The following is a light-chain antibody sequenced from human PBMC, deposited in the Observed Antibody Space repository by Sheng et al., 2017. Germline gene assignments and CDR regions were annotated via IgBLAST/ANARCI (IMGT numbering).Light chain of an antibody. J-gene: IGKJ1*01. Sequence: EIVLTQSPGTLSLSPGERATLSCRASQSVSSSYLAWYQQKPGQAPRLLIYGASTRATGIPARFSGSGSGTEFTLTISSLQPEDFAVYYCQQYNNWPCSFGQGTKVEIK. CDR2: GAS. V-gene: IGKV3-15*01. CDR1: QSVSSSY. CDR3: QQYNNWPCS.